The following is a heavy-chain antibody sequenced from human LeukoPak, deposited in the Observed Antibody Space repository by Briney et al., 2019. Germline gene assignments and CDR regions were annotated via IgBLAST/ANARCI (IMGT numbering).Heavy chain of an antibody. V-gene: IGHV1-69*13. Sequence: SVTVSCKTSGDSFSNFALSWVRQAPGLGLEWMGGIIPLFGAANYAQKFQDRVTITADEATSTGYLEMSSLTSTDTAVYYCVRWDYGDYDYWGQGTLVTVSS. CDR1: GDSFSNFA. J-gene: IGHJ4*02. CDR2: IIPLFGAA. CDR3: VRWDYGDYDY. D-gene: IGHD4-17*01.